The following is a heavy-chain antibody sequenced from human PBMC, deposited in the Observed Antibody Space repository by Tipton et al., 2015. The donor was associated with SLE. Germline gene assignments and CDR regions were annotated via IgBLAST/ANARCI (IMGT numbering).Heavy chain of an antibody. J-gene: IGHJ6*03. Sequence: TLSLTCDVSGYFISSGYYWAWIRQPPGKGLEWIGTIYHSGSTYYNPSLKSRVTISVDTSKNQFSPKLRSVTAADTAVYYCARLKGRLELPGYHYYMDVWGKGTTVTVSS. CDR3: ARLKGRLELPGYHYYMDV. D-gene: IGHD1-7*01. V-gene: IGHV4-38-2*01. CDR1: GYFISSGYY. CDR2: IYHSGST.